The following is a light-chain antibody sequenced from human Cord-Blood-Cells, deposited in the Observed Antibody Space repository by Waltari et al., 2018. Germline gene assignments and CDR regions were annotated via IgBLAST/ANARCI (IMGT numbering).Light chain of an antibody. CDR3: GAWDSRLSVSYV. Sequence: QSVLTQPPSVPAAPGQNVAISCSGSSSHIENNYVSWYQQLPGTAPTLLSYDTKKRPPGIPDRFSGPKSGPSATLGSTALQPGDEAEYYCGAWDSRLSVSYVFGPGSKVTGL. J-gene: IGLJ1*01. CDR1: SSHIENNY. CDR2: DTK. V-gene: IGLV1-51*01.